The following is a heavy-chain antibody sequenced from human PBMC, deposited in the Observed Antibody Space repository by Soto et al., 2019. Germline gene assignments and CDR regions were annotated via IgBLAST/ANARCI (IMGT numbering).Heavy chain of an antibody. D-gene: IGHD1-26*01. CDR3: ASKSYGGCFDY. J-gene: IGHJ4*02. CDR1: GGSISSYY. V-gene: IGHV4-59*01. Sequence: PSETLSLTCTMSGGSISSYYWSWIRQTPGKGLEWIGYLYYSGSTNYNPSLKSRVTISVDTSKNQISLKLSPVTAADTAVYYCASKSYGGCFDYLGQGTLVTVSS. CDR2: LYYSGST.